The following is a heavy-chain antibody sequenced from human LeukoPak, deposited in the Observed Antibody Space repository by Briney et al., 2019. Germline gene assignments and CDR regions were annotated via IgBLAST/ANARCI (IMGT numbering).Heavy chain of an antibody. J-gene: IGHJ5*02. CDR1: GGSFSGYY. D-gene: IGHD3-22*01. V-gene: IGHV4-34*01. CDR3: ARGQVEYYYDSSGLTHRWFDP. Sequence: SETLSLTCAVYGGSFSGYYWSWIRQPPGKGLEWIGEINHSGSTNYNPSLKSRVTISVDTSRNQFSLKLSSVTAADTAVYYCARGQVEYYYDSSGLTHRWFDPWGQGTLVTVSS. CDR2: INHSGST.